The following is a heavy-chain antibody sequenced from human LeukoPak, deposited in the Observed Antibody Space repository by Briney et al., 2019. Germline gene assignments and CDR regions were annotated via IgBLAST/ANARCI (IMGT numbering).Heavy chain of an antibody. CDR3: ATFAYGSGSYYIDY. J-gene: IGHJ4*02. Sequence: ASVKVSCKVSGYTLTELSMHWVRQAPGKGLEWMGGFDPEDGETIYAQKFQGRVTMTGDTSTDTAYMELSSLRSEDTAVYYCATFAYGSGSYYIDYWGQGTLVTVSS. D-gene: IGHD3-10*01. CDR2: FDPEDGET. V-gene: IGHV1-24*01. CDR1: GYTLTELS.